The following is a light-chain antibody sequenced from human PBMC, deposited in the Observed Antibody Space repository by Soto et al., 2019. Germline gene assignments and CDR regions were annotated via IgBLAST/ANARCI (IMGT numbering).Light chain of an antibody. CDR1: HSVSNY. J-gene: IGKJ5*01. CDR2: DAS. CDR3: QQRSNWST. V-gene: IGKV3-11*01. Sequence: EIVLTQSPATLSLSPGERATLSCRASHSVSNYLAWYQQKPGRAPRLLIYDASNRATGIPARFSGSGSGTDFTLTISSLEAEDFAVYYCQQRSNWSTFGQGTRLEIK.